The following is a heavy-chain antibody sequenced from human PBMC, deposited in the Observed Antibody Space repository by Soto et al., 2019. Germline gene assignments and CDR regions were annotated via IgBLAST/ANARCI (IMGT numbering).Heavy chain of an antibody. D-gene: IGHD3-16*01. Sequence: PGRSIRVSRRAAEFTCVNYAVNWVRQKTGKGLEWVSAISGSGGSTYYADSVKGRFTISRDNSKNTLYFQMDSLRAEDTAVYYCAKPEISASWGNGPDYWGHGTLVTVSS. CDR3: AKPEISASWGNGPDY. CDR2: ISGSGGST. V-gene: IGHV3-23*01. CDR1: EFTCVNYA. J-gene: IGHJ4*01.